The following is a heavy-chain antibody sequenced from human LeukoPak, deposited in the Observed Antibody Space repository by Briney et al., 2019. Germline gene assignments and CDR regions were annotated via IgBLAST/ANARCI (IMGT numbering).Heavy chain of an antibody. D-gene: IGHD3-10*01. J-gene: IGHJ4*02. Sequence: SETLSLTCGVSSEFFSGYYWGWIRQPPGKGLEWIGDINDSGTTKYSPTLESRVTVSIDTSKNQFSLKVKSVTAADTGVYYCARLPLGAFGEVLNFDCWGQGALVTVSS. CDR2: INDSGTT. V-gene: IGHV4-34*01. CDR3: ARLPLGAFGEVLNFDC. CDR1: SEFFSGYY.